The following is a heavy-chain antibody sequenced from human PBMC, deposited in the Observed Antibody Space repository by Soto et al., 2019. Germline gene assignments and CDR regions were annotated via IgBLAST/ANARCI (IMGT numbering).Heavy chain of an antibody. CDR3: AREGDGPSDY. CDR1: GGTFSSYT. V-gene: IGHV1-69*08. D-gene: IGHD3-16*01. CDR2: IIPILGIA. Sequence: QVQLVQSGAEVKKPGSSVKVSCKASGGTFSSYTISWVRQAPGQGLEWVGRIIPILGIANYAQKFQGRVTITADKSTSTAYMELSSLRSEDTAVYYCAREGDGPSDYWGQGTLVTVSS. J-gene: IGHJ4*02.